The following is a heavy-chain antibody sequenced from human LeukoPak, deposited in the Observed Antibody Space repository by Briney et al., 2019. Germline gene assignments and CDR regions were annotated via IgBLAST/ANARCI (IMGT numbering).Heavy chain of an antibody. J-gene: IGHJ5*02. D-gene: IGHD1-7*01. CDR2: IRYDGSNK. V-gene: IGHV3-30*02. CDR3: AKDPDNWNYVVWFDP. Sequence: GGSLRLSCAASGFTFSSYVMHWVRQAPGKGLEWVAFIRYDGSNKYYADSVKGRFTISRDNSKNTLYLQMNSLRAEDTAVYYCAKDPDNWNYVVWFDPWGQGTLVTVSS. CDR1: GFTFSSYV.